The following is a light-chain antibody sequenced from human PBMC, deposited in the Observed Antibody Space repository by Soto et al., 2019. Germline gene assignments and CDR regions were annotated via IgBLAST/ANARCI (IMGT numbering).Light chain of an antibody. CDR2: EVD. Sequence: QSVLTQPPSASGSPGQTVTISCTGTSDDIGTYNYVSWYQQHAGNVPKLIIFEVDKRPSGVPNRFSGSKSGNTASLTISGLRAEDEADHYCSSFVHKNNVIFGGGTKVTVL. CDR3: SSFVHKNNVI. V-gene: IGLV2-8*01. J-gene: IGLJ2*01. CDR1: SDDIGTYNY.